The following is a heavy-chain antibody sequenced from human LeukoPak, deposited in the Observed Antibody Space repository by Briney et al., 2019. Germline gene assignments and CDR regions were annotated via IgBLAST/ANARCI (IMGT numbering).Heavy chain of an antibody. CDR1: GGSFSGYY. CDR3: ARRLGMFGAFDI. CDR2: ISHSGST. V-gene: IGHV4-34*01. D-gene: IGHD3-16*01. J-gene: IGHJ3*02. Sequence: SETLSLTCAVYGGSFSGYYWSWIRQPPGKGLEWIGEISHSGSTNYNPSLKSRVTISVDTSKNQFSLKLSSVTAADTAVYYCARRLGMFGAFDIWGQGTMVTVSS.